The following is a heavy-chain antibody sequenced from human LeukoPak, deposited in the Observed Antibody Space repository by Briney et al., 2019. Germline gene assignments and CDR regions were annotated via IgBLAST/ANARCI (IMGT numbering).Heavy chain of an antibody. Sequence: ASVKMSCKAYAYTFTSYYIHWVRQTPGHELEWMGIINPSGGSTNYAQKFQGRVTMTRDTSTRPDYMELSSLRAEDTALYYSARVVGEVPAVIGYWGQGTLVTVSS. CDR1: AYTFTSYY. CDR3: ARVVGEVPAVIGY. V-gene: IGHV1-46*01. D-gene: IGHD2-2*01. CDR2: INPSGGST. J-gene: IGHJ4*02.